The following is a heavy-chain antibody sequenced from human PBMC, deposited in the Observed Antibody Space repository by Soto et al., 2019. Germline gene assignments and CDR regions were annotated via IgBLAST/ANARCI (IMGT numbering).Heavy chain of an antibody. Sequence: SETLSLTCAVYGGSFSGYYWSWIRQPPGKGLEWIGEINHSGSTNYNPSLKSRVTISVDTSKNQFSLKLSSVTAADTAVYYCARGAMTTVTKAFDYWGQGTLVTVSS. V-gene: IGHV4-34*01. J-gene: IGHJ4*02. CDR3: ARGAMTTVTKAFDY. D-gene: IGHD4-17*01. CDR1: GGSFSGYY. CDR2: INHSGST.